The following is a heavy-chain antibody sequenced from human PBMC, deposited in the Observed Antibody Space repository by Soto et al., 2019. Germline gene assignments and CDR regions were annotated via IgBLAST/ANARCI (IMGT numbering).Heavy chain of an antibody. CDR3: ATSLVTSRARVDY. CDR2: IYYTGST. Sequence: SETLSLTCTVSGGSIYTGGFYWSWIRQLPGKGLEWLGYIYYTGSTQYTPSLKSRLSISTDTSDNQFSLRLNSVTAADTAVYYCATSLVTSRARVDYWGQGTPVTVS. D-gene: IGHD1-26*01. V-gene: IGHV4-31*03. CDR1: GGSIYTGGFY. J-gene: IGHJ4*02.